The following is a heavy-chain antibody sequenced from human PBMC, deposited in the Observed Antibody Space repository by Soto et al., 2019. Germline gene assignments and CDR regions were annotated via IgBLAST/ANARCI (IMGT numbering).Heavy chain of an antibody. V-gene: IGHV3-30*18. Sequence: QVQLVESGGSVVQPGRSLRLSCAASGLTFSSYGMHWVRQAPGKGLEWVAVISYDGSNKYYADSVKGRFTISRDNSKNTLYLQRNSLRAEDTAVYYCAKAFYRGSGRPTIDYWGQGTLVTVSS. CDR1: GLTFSSYG. CDR2: ISYDGSNK. D-gene: IGHD3-10*01. CDR3: AKAFYRGSGRPTIDY. J-gene: IGHJ4*02.